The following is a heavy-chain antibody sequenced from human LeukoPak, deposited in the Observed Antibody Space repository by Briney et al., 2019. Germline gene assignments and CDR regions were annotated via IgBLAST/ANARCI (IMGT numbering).Heavy chain of an antibody. Sequence: ASVKVSCKASGYTFTSYYMHWVRQAPGQGLEWMGIINPSGGSTSYAQKFQGRVTMTRDTSTSTVYMELSSLRSEDTAVYYCARDHTYCSGGSCYSEGVGGHYMDVWGKGTTVTISS. CDR2: INPSGGST. CDR3: ARDHTYCSGGSCYSEGVGGHYMDV. J-gene: IGHJ6*03. D-gene: IGHD2-15*01. V-gene: IGHV1-46*01. CDR1: GYTFTSYY.